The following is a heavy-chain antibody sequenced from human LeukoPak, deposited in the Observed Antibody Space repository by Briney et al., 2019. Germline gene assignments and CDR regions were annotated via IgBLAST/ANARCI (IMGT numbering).Heavy chain of an antibody. CDR3: ARDRLGGSYDFWSGYYPHLFDY. V-gene: IGHV1-18*04. J-gene: IGHJ4*02. CDR1: GYTFTGYY. CDR2: ISAYNGNT. Sequence: ASVKVSCKTSGYTFTGYYIYWVRQAPGQGLEWMGWISAYNGNTNYAQKLQGRVTMTTDTSTSTAYMELRSLRSDDTAVYYCARDRLGGSYDFWSGYYPHLFDYWGQGTLVTVSS. D-gene: IGHD3-3*01.